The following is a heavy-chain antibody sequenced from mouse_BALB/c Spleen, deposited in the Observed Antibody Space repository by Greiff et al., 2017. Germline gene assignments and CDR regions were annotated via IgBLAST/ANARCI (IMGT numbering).Heavy chain of an antibody. Sequence: VQLQQSGPGLARPGASVKMSCKASGYSFTSYWIHWVKQRPGQGLEWMGAIYPGNSDTSYNQKFKGKAKLTAVTSASTAYMELSSLTNEDTAVCYCARNHYAMDYWGQGTSVTVAS. CDR1: GYSFTSYW. J-gene: IGHJ4*01. CDR2: IYPGNSDT. CDR3: ARNHYAMDY. V-gene: IGHV1-5*01.